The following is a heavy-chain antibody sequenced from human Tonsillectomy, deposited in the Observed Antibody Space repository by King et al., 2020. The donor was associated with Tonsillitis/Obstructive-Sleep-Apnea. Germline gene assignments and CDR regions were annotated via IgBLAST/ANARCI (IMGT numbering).Heavy chain of an antibody. CDR3: ARTLGTTAMAFYFDY. J-gene: IGHJ4*02. V-gene: IGHV3-7*03. CDR2: IKQDGSEK. Sequence: VQLVESGGGLVQPGGSLRLSCAASGFTFSSYWMSWVRQAPGKGLEWVANIKQDGSEKYYVDSVKGRFTISRDNAKNSLYLQMNSLRAEDTAVYHCARTLGTTAMAFYFDYWGQGTLVTVSS. CDR1: GFTFSSYW. D-gene: IGHD5-18*01.